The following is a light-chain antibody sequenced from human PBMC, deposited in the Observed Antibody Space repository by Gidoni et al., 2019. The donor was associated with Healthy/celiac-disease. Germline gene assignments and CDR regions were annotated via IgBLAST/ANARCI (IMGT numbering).Light chain of an antibody. J-gene: IGLJ2*01. CDR3: QSYDSSLSGSV. V-gene: IGLV1-40*01. Sequence: QSVLTQPPPVSGAPGQRVTISCTGSSSNIGAGYDVHWYQQLPGPAPKLLIYGNSNRPSGVPDRFSGSKSGTSASLAITGLQAEDEADYYCQSYDSSLSGSVFGGGTKLTVL. CDR2: GNS. CDR1: SSNIGAGYD.